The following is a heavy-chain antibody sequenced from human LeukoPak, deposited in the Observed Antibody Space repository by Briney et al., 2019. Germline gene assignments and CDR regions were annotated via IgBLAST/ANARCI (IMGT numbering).Heavy chain of an antibody. D-gene: IGHD6-19*01. Sequence: SETLSLTCTVSGGSISRSSYYWGWIRQPPGKGLEWIGSIYYSGSTYYNPSLKSRATMSVDTSKNQFSLKVSSVTAADTAVYYCARVIYSSGWYGITDWGQGTLVTVSS. V-gene: IGHV4-39*07. J-gene: IGHJ4*02. CDR1: GGSISRSSYY. CDR2: IYYSGST. CDR3: ARVIYSSGWYGITD.